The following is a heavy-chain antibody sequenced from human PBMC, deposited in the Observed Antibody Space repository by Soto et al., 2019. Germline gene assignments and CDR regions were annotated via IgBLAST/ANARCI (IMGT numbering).Heavy chain of an antibody. Sequence: GGSLRLSCVASGLTVSSNYMSWVRQAPGKGLEWVSLLSSGGTTLYADSVQGRFIISRDTSKNTLFLQMNSLRADDSAVYYCARALHYFDSSGHLIDFCGQGILVTVSS. D-gene: IGHD3-22*01. J-gene: IGHJ4*02. CDR1: GLTVSSNY. V-gene: IGHV3-53*01. CDR3: ARALHYFDSSGHLIDF. CDR2: LSSGGTT.